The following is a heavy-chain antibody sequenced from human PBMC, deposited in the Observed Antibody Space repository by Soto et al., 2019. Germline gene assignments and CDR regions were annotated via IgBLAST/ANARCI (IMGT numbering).Heavy chain of an antibody. CDR2: IIPILGIA. CDR1: GGTFSSYT. CDR3: ARHPLGYCSGGSCSFYYYMDV. J-gene: IGHJ6*03. V-gene: IGHV1-69*02. Sequence: SVKVSCKASGGTFSSYTISWVRQAPGQGLEWMGRIIPILGIANYAQKFQGRVTITADKSTSTAYMELSSLRSEDTAVYYCARHPLGYCSGGSCSFYYYMDVWGKGTTVTVSS. D-gene: IGHD2-15*01.